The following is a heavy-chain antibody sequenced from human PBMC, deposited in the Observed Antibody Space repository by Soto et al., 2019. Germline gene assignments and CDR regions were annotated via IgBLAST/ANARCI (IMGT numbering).Heavy chain of an antibody. Sequence: ASVKVSCRASGYPFTCYYMHWVRHAPEQGLEWMGWINPNSGGTNYAQKFQGRVTMTTDTSTSTAYMELRSLRSDDTAVYYCARGYYDFWSGYSVNWFDPWGQGTLVTVSS. CDR1: GYPFTCYY. V-gene: IGHV1-2*02. CDR3: ARGYYDFWSGYSVNWFDP. J-gene: IGHJ5*02. D-gene: IGHD3-3*01. CDR2: INPNSGGT.